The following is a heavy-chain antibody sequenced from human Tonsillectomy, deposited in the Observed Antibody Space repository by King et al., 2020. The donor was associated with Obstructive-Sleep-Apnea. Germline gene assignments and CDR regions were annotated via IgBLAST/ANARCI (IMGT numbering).Heavy chain of an antibody. CDR3: AREFWECCSSTSCPGYYYYGMDV. CDR2: IYYRGRP. V-gene: IGHV4-39*07. J-gene: IGHJ6*02. CDR1: GGYLLRRRSS. D-gene: IGHD2-2*01. Sequence: PLPSSGPVLVPPSSPLSLPCPVSGGYLLRRRSSLCWHRPPPGQGLAWIGSIYYRGRPYYHPSLTSRVTITVDTSKNQFSLKLSSVTAADTAGEDCAREFWECCSSTSCPGYYYYGMDVWGQGTTVTVSS.